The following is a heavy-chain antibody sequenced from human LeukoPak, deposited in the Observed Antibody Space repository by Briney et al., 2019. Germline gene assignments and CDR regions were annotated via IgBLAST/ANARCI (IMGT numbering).Heavy chain of an antibody. D-gene: IGHD2-15*01. CDR3: AKEVERHFDLRY. J-gene: IGHJ4*02. CDR2: IGSSGANT. Sequence: GGSLRLSCAASGFTFSNSAMSWVRQATGKGLEWVSAIGSSGANTYYADSVKGRFTISRDNSKNTLYLQMNSLRAEDTAVYYCAKEVERHFDLRYWGQGIPVTVPS. V-gene: IGHV3-23*01. CDR1: GFTFSNSA.